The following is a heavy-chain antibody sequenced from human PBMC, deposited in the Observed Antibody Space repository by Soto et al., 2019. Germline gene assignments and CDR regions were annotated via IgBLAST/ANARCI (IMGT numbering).Heavy chain of an antibody. CDR1: GFTFSSYS. J-gene: IGHJ6*02. CDR2: ISSSSSYI. CDR3: ARSSGSYPLTHYYYYYGMDV. D-gene: IGHD3-10*01. Sequence: LRLSCAASGFTFSSYSMNWVRQAPGKGLEWVSSISSSSSYIYYADSVKGRFTISRDNAKNSLYLQMNSLRAEDTAVYYCARSSGSYPLTHYYYYYGMDVWGQGTTVTVSS. V-gene: IGHV3-21*01.